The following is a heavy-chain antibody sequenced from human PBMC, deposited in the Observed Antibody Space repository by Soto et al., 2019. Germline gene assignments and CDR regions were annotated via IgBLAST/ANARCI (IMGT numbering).Heavy chain of an antibody. D-gene: IGHD6-19*01. V-gene: IGHV4-59*01. CDR2: VYHSGIT. CDR3: ARVVAVTDTRGYYLDY. J-gene: IGHJ4*02. Sequence: SETLSLTCTVSGDSIKNYYWSWIRQPPGKGLEWIGYVYHSGITNYNPSLKSRVTISVDTSKNQFPLKLNSMTAADTAMYYCARVVAVTDTRGYYLDYWRQGTLVT. CDR1: GDSIKNYY.